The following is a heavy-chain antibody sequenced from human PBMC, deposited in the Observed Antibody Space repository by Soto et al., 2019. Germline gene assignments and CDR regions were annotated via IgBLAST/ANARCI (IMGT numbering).Heavy chain of an antibody. CDR2: INEDGSEK. CDR1: GFTFSSYW. CDR3: ARRITIFGVIRGGSLGY. V-gene: IGHV3-7*01. D-gene: IGHD3-3*01. Sequence: LRLSCAGSGFTFSSYWMSWVRQAPGKGLEWVANINEDGSEKYYVDSVKGRFTISRDNAKKSLYLQMNSLRAEDTAVYYCARRITIFGVIRGGSLGYWGQGTLVTVSS. J-gene: IGHJ4*02.